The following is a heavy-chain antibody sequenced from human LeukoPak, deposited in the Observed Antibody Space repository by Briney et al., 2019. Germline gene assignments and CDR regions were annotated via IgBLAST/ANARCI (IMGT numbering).Heavy chain of an antibody. J-gene: IGHJ4*02. CDR2: IYHSGST. Sequence: SETLSLTCTVSGYSISSGYYWGWIRQPPGKGLEWIGSIYHSGSTYYNPSLKSRVTISVDTSKNQFSLKLSSVTAADTAVYYCARDSRIQLWSRPFYYFDYWGQGTLVTVSS. D-gene: IGHD5-18*01. CDR1: GYSISSGYY. V-gene: IGHV4-38-2*02. CDR3: ARDSRIQLWSRPFYYFDY.